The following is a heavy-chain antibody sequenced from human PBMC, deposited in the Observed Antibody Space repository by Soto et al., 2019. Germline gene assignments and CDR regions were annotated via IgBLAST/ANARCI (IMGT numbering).Heavy chain of an antibody. CDR1: GFTFSSYA. Sequence: QSGGSLRLSCAASGFTFSSYAMHWVRQAPGKGLEWVAVISYDGSNKYYADSVKGRFTISRDNSKNTLYLQMNSLRAEDTAVYYCARDPTDYYDSSGFRFDPWGQGTLVTVSS. V-gene: IGHV3-30-3*01. CDR2: ISYDGSNK. J-gene: IGHJ5*02. CDR3: ARDPTDYYDSSGFRFDP. D-gene: IGHD3-22*01.